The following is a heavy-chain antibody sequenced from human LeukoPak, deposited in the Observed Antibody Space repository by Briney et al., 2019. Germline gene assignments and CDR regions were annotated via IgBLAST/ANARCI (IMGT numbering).Heavy chain of an antibody. CDR3: ARDTALFDY. D-gene: IGHD5-18*01. Sequence: GGTLRLSCAASGLTYSTYGTHWARQAPGKGLEWVADIWYDGSNKYYADSVKGQFTISRDNSKNTLYLQMNSLRVEDTAIYYCARDTALFDYWGEGTLVTVSS. J-gene: IGHJ4*02. CDR1: GLTYSTYG. CDR2: IWYDGSNK. V-gene: IGHV3-33*01.